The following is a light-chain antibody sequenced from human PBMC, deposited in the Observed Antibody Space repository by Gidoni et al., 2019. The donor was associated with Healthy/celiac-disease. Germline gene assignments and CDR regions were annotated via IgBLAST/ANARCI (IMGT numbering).Light chain of an antibody. CDR2: AAS. CDR1: QSISSC. CDR3: QQDNSFPLS. V-gene: IGKV1-12*01. J-gene: IGKJ2*03. Sequence: DIQMTQSPSSGSASVGDRVTITCRASQSISSCVAWYQQKLGKAPKLLSYAASSLQSGVPSRFSGSGSGTDFTLTISSLQPEDVATYYCQQDNSFPLSFXXXTKLEIK.